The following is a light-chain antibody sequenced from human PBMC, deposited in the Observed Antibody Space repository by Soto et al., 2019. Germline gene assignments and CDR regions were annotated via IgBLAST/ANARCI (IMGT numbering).Light chain of an antibody. Sequence: QYALTQPASVSGSPGQSITISCTGTSSDVGGCNCVSWYQQHPGKAPKLMIYDVSNRPSGVSDRFSGTKSGNMASLTISGLQAEDEADFYCSSYTSTNTSVVFGGGTKLTVL. CDR1: SSDVGGCNC. CDR3: SSYTSTNTSVV. V-gene: IGLV2-14*03. CDR2: DVS. J-gene: IGLJ2*01.